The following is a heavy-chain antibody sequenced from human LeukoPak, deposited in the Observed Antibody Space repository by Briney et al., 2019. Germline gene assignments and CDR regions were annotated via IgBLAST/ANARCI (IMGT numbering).Heavy chain of an antibody. CDR2: ISGSGGRT. CDR3: AKGSYYDSSGSFYFDY. CDR1: GFSFSSHG. D-gene: IGHD3-22*01. V-gene: IGHV3-23*01. Sequence: GGSLRLSCAASGFSFSSHGMSWVRQAPGKGLEWVSAISGSGGRTDYADSVKGRFTISRDNSKNTLYVQVNSLGTEDTAAYYCAKGSYYDSSGSFYFDYWGQGTLVTVSS. J-gene: IGHJ4*02.